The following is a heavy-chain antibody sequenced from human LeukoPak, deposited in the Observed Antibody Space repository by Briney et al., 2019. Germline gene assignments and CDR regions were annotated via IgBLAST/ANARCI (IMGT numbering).Heavy chain of an antibody. CDR3: VRDGKDYGDLATLDI. CDR1: EFFVSSNH. J-gene: IGHJ3*02. CDR2: IYSGDRT. Sequence: PGGSLRLSCAASEFFVSSNHMSWVRQAPGKGLEWASVIYSGDRTHYADSVKGRFTISRDNSKNTVYLQMNSLRAEDTAVYYCVRDGKDYGDLATLDIWGQGTMATVSS. V-gene: IGHV3-53*01. D-gene: IGHD4-17*01.